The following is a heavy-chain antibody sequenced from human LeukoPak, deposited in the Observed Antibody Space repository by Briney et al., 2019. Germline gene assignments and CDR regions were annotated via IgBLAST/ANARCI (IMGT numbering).Heavy chain of an antibody. D-gene: IGHD6-19*01. V-gene: IGHV4-59*08. CDR1: GGSISGYF. CDR3: ASGYSSGWYGV. Sequence: PSETLSLTCTVSGGSISGYFWSWIRQPPGKGLEWIGYIYDSGSTNYNPSFKSRVTISVDTPKNQFSLKLSSVTAADTAVYYCASGYSSGWYGVWGQGTLVTVSS. J-gene: IGHJ4*02. CDR2: IYDSGST.